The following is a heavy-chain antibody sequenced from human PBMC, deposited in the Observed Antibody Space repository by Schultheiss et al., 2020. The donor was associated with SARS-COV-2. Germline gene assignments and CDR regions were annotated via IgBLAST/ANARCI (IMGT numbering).Heavy chain of an antibody. D-gene: IGHD6-19*01. CDR2: ISYDGSNK. CDR3: ARASGWYLRYFDY. CDR1: GFTFSSCA. V-gene: IGHV3-30*01. J-gene: IGHJ4*02. Sequence: GESLKISCAASGFTFSSCAMHWVRQAPGKGLEWVAVISYDGSNKYYADSVKGRFTISRDNSKNTLYLQMNSLRAEDTAVYYCARASGWYLRYFDYWGQGTLVTVAS.